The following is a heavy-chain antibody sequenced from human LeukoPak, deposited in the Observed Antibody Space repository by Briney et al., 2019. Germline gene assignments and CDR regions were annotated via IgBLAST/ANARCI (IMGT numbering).Heavy chain of an antibody. CDR2: ISGSGGST. CDR3: AKDGPGGYVLMVYAIHDEAFDI. D-gene: IGHD2-8*01. V-gene: IGHV3-23*01. CDR1: GFTFTNYW. J-gene: IGHJ3*02. Sequence: GGSLRLSCAASGFTFTNYWMSWVRQAPGRGLEWVSAISGSGGSTYYADSVKGRFTISRDNSKNTLYLQMNSLRAEDTAVYYCAKDGPGGYVLMVYAIHDEAFDIWGQGTMVTVSS.